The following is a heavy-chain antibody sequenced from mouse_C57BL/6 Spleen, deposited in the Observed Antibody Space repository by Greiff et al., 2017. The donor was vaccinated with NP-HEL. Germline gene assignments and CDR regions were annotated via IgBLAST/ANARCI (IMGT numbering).Heavy chain of an antibody. D-gene: IGHD2-1*01. CDR2: IYPGDGDT. Sequence: VQLQQSGPELVKPGASVKISCKASGYAFSSSWMNWVKQRPGKGLEWIGRIYPGDGDTTYNGKFKGKATLTADKSSSTAYMQLSSLTSEDSAVCFCANSMGNWPWFAYWGQGTLVTVSA. CDR1: GYAFSSSW. J-gene: IGHJ3*01. V-gene: IGHV1-82*01. CDR3: ANSMGNWPWFAY.